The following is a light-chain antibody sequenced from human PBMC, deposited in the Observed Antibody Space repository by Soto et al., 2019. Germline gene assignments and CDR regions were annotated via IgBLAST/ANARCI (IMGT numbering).Light chain of an antibody. CDR3: QQYNSYPMYT. V-gene: IGKV1-5*03. CDR1: QSISSW. CDR2: TAS. J-gene: IGKJ2*01. Sequence: DIPMTQSPSTLSASVGDRVTITCRASQSISSWLAWYQQKPGKAPKLLIYTASSLESGVPSRFSGSGSGTEFTLTISSLQPDDFATYYCQQYNSYPMYTFGQGTKLEIK.